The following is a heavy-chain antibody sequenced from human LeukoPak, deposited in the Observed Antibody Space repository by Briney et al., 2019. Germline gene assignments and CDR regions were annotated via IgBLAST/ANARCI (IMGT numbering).Heavy chain of an antibody. Sequence: TSETLSLTCAVYGGSFSGYYWSWIRQPPGKGLEWIGEINHSGSTNYNPSLKSRVTISVDTSKNQFSLKLSSVTAADTAVYYCARQTMVRGPMDVWGKGTTVTVSS. CDR1: GGSFSGYY. J-gene: IGHJ6*03. V-gene: IGHV4-34*01. D-gene: IGHD3-10*01. CDR3: ARQTMVRGPMDV. CDR2: INHSGST.